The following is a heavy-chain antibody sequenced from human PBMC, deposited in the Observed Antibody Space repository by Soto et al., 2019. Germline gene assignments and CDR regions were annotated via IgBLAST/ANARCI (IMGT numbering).Heavy chain of an antibody. J-gene: IGHJ4*01. Sequence: GESLKISCKGSGYSFTSYWIGWVRQMPGKGLEWMGIIYPGDSDTRYSPSFQGQVTISADKSISTAYLQWSSLKASDTAMYYCARSPAHLYCSSTSCYASNFDYWGQGTLVTVSS. CDR1: GYSFTSYW. CDR3: ARSPAHLYCSSTSCYASNFDY. CDR2: IYPGDSDT. D-gene: IGHD2-2*01. V-gene: IGHV5-51*01.